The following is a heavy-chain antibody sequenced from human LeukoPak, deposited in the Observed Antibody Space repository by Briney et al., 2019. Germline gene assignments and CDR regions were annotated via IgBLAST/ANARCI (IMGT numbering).Heavy chain of an antibody. J-gene: IGHJ4*02. D-gene: IGHD1-26*01. Sequence: PGGSLRLSCAASGFTFSSYAMSWVRQAPGKGLEWVSVIYSGGSTYYADSVKGRSTISRDNSKNTLYLQMNSLRAEDTAVYYCARGGVRRRELPFDYWGQGTLVTVSS. V-gene: IGHV3-53*01. CDR1: GFTFSSYA. CDR2: IYSGGST. CDR3: ARGGVRRRELPFDY.